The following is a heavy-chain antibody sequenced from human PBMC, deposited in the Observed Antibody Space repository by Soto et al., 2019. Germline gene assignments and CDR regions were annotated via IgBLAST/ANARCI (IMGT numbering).Heavy chain of an antibody. CDR1: RRSIRKGCYS. CDR3: AGSGYYHNCGMDV. V-gene: IGHV4-30-2*01. D-gene: IGHD3-22*01. J-gene: IGHJ6*02. Sequence: RSLTCAAVRRSIRKGCYSWDSIRPPPGEGLEWVGYIYHSGSTYYNPPLKSRVTIAVDRSKNQFSLKLSSVTAADTAVYYCAGSGYYHNCGMDVWGQGTPVTVSS. CDR2: IYHSGST.